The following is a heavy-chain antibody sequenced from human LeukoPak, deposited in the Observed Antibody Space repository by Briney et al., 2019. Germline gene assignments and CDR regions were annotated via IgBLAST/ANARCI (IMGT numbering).Heavy chain of an antibody. Sequence: SVKVSCKASGGTFSSYAISWVRQAPGQGLERMGRIIPIFGIANYAQKFQGRVTITADKSTSTAYMELSSLRSEDTAVYYCARGGGYYYDSSGYAPNDIWGQGTMVTVSS. V-gene: IGHV1-69*04. J-gene: IGHJ3*02. CDR1: GGTFSSYA. D-gene: IGHD3-22*01. CDR2: IIPIFGIA. CDR3: ARGGGYYYDSSGYAPNDI.